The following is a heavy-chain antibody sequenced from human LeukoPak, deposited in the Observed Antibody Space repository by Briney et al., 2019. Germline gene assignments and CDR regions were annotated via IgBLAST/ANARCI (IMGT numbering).Heavy chain of an antibody. D-gene: IGHD3-3*01. Sequence: ASVKVSCKASGYSFSSHDISWVRQAAGPGLEWMGWMNPSSGKTGYAQQFQGRVTISRDASLSTAYMELSSLTSEDTAVYFCARGGINFSSLEFLLDFWGQGTLVTVSS. CDR1: GYSFSSHD. CDR2: MNPSSGKT. V-gene: IGHV1-8*03. CDR3: ARGGINFSSLEFLLDF. J-gene: IGHJ4*02.